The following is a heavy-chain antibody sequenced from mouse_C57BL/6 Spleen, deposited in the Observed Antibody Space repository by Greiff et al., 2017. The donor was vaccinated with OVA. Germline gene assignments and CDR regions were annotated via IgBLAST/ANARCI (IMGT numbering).Heavy chain of an antibody. D-gene: IGHD3-3*01. CDR2: IDPETGGT. V-gene: IGHV1-15*01. Sequence: QVQLQQSGAELVRPGASVTLSCKASGYTFTDYEMHWVKPTPVHGLEWTGAIDPETGGTAYNQKFKGKAILTADKSSSTAYMELRSLTSEDSAVYYCTRGIGTGYFDYWGQGTTLTVSS. CDR3: TRGIGTGYFDY. J-gene: IGHJ2*01. CDR1: GYTFTDYE.